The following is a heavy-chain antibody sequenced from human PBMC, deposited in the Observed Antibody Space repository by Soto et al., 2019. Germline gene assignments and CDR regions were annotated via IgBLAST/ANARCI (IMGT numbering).Heavy chain of an antibody. CDR3: ARLGGWSGGSSGMNV. CDR2: IRRKANSYTT. J-gene: IGHJ6*02. CDR1: GLIFSDYH. Sequence: EVQLVESGGGLVQPGGSLRLSCAASGLIFSDYHMDWVRQAPGKGLEWVGRIRRKANSYTTEYAASVKGRFTISRDDSKNSPYLQMTRLKSEYTAVYYCARLGGWSGGSSGMNVWCQGTTVTVSS. V-gene: IGHV3-72*01. D-gene: IGHD6-19*01.